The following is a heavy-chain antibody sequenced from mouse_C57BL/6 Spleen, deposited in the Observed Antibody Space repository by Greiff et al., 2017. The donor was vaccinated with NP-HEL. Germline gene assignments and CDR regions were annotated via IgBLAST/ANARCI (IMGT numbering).Heavy chain of an antibody. CDR3: ARHGRVGFDY. Sequence: VMLVESGPGLVAPSQSLSITCTVSGFSLTSYGVHWVRQPPGKGLAWLVVIWSDGSTTYNSALKSRLSISKDNSKSQVFLRMNSLQTDDTAMYYCARHGRVGFDYWGQGTTLTVSS. CDR2: IWSDGST. J-gene: IGHJ2*01. CDR1: GFSLTSYG. V-gene: IGHV2-6-1*01. D-gene: IGHD1-1*02.